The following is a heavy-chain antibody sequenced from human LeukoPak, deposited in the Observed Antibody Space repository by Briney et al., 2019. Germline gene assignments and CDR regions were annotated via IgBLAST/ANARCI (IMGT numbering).Heavy chain of an antibody. J-gene: IGHJ4*02. CDR2: MNVNSGNT. CDR3: ARGHSYPLHYKDY. V-gene: IGHV1-8*01. CDR1: GYTFSNYD. D-gene: IGHD1-14*01. Sequence: ASVKVSCKASGYTFSNYDINWVRQATGQGLEWMGWMNVNSGNTGYAQKFQGRVTMTRDTSISTAYMELSRLRSDDTAVYYCARGHSYPLHYKDYWGQGTLVTVSS.